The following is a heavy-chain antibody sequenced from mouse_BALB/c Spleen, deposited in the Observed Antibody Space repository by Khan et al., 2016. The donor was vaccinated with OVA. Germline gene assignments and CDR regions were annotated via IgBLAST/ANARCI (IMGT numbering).Heavy chain of an antibody. J-gene: IGHJ3*01. D-gene: IGHD1-1*01. CDR2: ISGTGIYT. CDR1: GFAFSSYD. CDR3: ARPSYGGNPWFTY. Sequence: EVELVESGGGLVKPGGSLKLSCAPSGFAFSSYDMSWVRQTPEKRLEWVATISGTGIYTYYPDSVKGRFTISRDNAKNTLYLQMSNVRSEDPALYYCARPSYGGNPWFTYWGQGTLVTVSA. V-gene: IGHV5-9*02.